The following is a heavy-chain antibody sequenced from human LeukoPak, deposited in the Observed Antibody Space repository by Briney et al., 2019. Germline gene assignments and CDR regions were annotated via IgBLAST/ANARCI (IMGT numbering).Heavy chain of an antibody. Sequence: PGGSLRLSCATSGFTVSSNYMSWVRQAPGKGLEWVSVIYSGGSTYYADSVKGRFTISRDNSKNTLYLQMNTLRDEDTAVYYCVRESTITLDYWGQGILVTVSS. CDR1: GFTVSSNY. J-gene: IGHJ4*02. CDR3: VRESTITLDY. V-gene: IGHV3-66*01. CDR2: IYSGGST. D-gene: IGHD5/OR15-5a*01.